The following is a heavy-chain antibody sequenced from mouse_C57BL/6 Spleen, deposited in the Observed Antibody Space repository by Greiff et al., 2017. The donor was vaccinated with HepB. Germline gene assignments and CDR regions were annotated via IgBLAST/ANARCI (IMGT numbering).Heavy chain of an antibody. CDR1: GYAFSSSW. CDR3: ARRGTTANYFNY. J-gene: IGHJ2*01. Sequence: QVHVKQSGPELVKPGASVKISCKASGYAFSSSWMNWVKQRPGKGLEWIGRIYPGDGDTNYNGKFKGKATLTADKSSRTAYMQLSSLTSEDSAVYFCARRGTTANYFNYWGQGTTLTVSS. D-gene: IGHD1-2*01. CDR2: IYPGDGDT. V-gene: IGHV1-82*01.